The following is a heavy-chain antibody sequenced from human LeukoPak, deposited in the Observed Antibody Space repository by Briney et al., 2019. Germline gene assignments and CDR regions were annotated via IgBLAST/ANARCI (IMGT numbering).Heavy chain of an antibody. V-gene: IGHV3-11*06. CDR1: GFTFTDYY. CDR2: ISSGSSDT. J-gene: IGHJ4*02. CDR3: VRTAGRDGGI. D-gene: IGHD1-26*01. Sequence: PGGSLRLSCAASGFTFTDYYMSWIRQAPGKGLEWLSYISSGSSDTNYADSVKGRSTISRDNAKKSLYLQMNSLRAEDTAVYYCVRTAGRDGGIWGQGTLVTVSS.